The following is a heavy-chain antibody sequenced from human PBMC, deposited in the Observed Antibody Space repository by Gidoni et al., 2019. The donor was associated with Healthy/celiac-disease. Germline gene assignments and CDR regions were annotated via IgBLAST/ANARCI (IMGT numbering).Heavy chain of an antibody. J-gene: IGHJ4*02. V-gene: IGHV4-31*03. CDR1: GGSISRGGYY. CDR2: IYYSGST. CDR3: ARGRPGGLMATTYEEFDY. D-gene: IGHD5-12*01. Sequence: QVQLQESGPGLVTPSQTLSLTCPFPGGSISRGGYYWSWIRQHPGKGLEWIGYIYYSGSTYYNPSLKSRVTISVDTSKNQFSLKLSSVTAADTAVYYCARGRPGGLMATTYEEFDYWGQGTLVTVSS.